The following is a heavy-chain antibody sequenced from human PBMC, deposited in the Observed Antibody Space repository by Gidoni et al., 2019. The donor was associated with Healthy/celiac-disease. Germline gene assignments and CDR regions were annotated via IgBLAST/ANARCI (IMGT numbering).Heavy chain of an antibody. Sequence: QVQLQESGPGLVKPSQTLSLTCTVSGGSISSGGYYWSWIRQHPGKGLEWIGYIYYSGSTYYTPSLKSRVTISVDTSKNQFSLKLSSVTAADTAVYYCARARRSSGRYWYFDLWGRGTLVTVSS. CDR3: ARARRSSGRYWYFDL. CDR2: IYYSGST. V-gene: IGHV4-31*03. J-gene: IGHJ2*01. D-gene: IGHD3-22*01. CDR1: GGSISSGGYY.